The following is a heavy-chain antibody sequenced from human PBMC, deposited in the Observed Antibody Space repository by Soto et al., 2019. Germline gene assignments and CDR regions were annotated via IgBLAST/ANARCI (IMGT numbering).Heavy chain of an antibody. D-gene: IGHD3-9*01. J-gene: IGHJ6*03. CDR3: AREARDYDILTGYFSYYYMEV. CDR2: IYSGGST. V-gene: IGHV3-66*01. Sequence: GGSLRLSCAASGFTVSSNYMSWVRQAPGKGLEWVSVIYSGGSTYYADSVKGRFTISRDNSKNTLYLQMNSLRAEDTAVYYCAREARDYDILTGYFSYYYMEVWGKGTTVTVSS. CDR1: GFTVSSNY.